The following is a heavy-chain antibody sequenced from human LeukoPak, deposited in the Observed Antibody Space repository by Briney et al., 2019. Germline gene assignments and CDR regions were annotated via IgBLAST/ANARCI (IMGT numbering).Heavy chain of an antibody. D-gene: IGHD3-22*01. CDR2: IYHSGST. CDR1: GYSISSGYY. J-gene: IGHJ5*02. Sequence: SETPSLTCTVSGYSISSGYYWGWIRQPPGKGLEWIGSIYHSGSTYYNPSLKSRVTISVDTSKNQFSLKLSSVTAADTAVYYCARDYYDSSGYPVPWGQGTLVTVSS. V-gene: IGHV4-38-2*02. CDR3: ARDYYDSSGYPVP.